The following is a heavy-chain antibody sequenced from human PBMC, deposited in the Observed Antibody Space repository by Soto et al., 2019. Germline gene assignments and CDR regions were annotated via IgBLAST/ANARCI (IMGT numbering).Heavy chain of an antibody. J-gene: IGHJ6*02. CDR2: IIAGNGNT. CDR3: ARTFQYCSGGTCYYAMEV. D-gene: IGHD2-15*01. V-gene: IGHV1-3*05. CDR1: GYTFTSNA. Sequence: QVQLVQSGAEEKKPGASVKVSCKASGYTFTSNAMHWVRQAPGQRLEWMGWIIAGNGNTKYSQKLQGRVTITRDTSASTAYMEPSSLRSEDTAVSYCARTFQYCSGGTCYYAMEVWGQGTTVTVSS.